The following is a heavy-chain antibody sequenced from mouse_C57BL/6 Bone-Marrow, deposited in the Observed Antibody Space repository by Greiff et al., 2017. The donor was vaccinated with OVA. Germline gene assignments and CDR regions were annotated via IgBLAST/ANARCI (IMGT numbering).Heavy chain of an antibody. J-gene: IGHJ4*01. CDR1: GYTFTSYW. CDR3: ARFFGGNYGAMDY. Sequence: QVQLKQPGTELVKPGASVKLSCKASGYTFTSYWMHWVKQRPGQGLEWIGNINPSNGGTNYNEKFKSKATLTVDKSSSTAYMQLSSLTSEDSAVYYCARFFGGNYGAMDYWGQGTSVTVSS. CDR2: INPSNGGT. V-gene: IGHV1-53*01. D-gene: IGHD2-1*01.